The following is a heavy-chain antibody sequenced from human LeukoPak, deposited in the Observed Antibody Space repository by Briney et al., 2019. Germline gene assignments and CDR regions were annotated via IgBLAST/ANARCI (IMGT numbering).Heavy chain of an antibody. Sequence: RTSETLSLTCTVSGGSINNYYWNWIRQPPGKGLEWIGYVYYSGSTKYNPSLKSRVTISVDTPKNQFSLKLNSVTAADTATYYCARRRKIGAGDAFDIWGQGTMVTVSS. D-gene: IGHD3-10*01. J-gene: IGHJ3*02. CDR2: VYYSGST. CDR1: GGSINNYY. CDR3: ARRRKIGAGDAFDI. V-gene: IGHV4-59*08.